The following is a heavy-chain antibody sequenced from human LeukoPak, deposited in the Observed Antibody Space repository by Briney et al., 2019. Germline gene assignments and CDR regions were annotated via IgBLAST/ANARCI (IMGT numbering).Heavy chain of an antibody. Sequence: PSETLSLTCTVSGGSISSYYWSWIRQPPGKGLEWIGYIYYSGSTNYNPSLKGRVTISVDTSKNQFSLKLSSVTAADTAVYYCARDNDSSGYQYAFDIWGQGTMVTVSS. V-gene: IGHV4-59*01. CDR3: ARDNDSSGYQYAFDI. CDR1: GGSISSYY. J-gene: IGHJ3*02. D-gene: IGHD3-22*01. CDR2: IYYSGST.